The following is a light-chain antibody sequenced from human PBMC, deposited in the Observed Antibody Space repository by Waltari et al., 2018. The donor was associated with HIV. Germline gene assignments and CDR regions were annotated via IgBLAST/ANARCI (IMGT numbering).Light chain of an antibody. CDR3: QQYGSSSWT. CDR1: QSVSSSY. Sequence: ETVLTQSPGTLSLYPGERATLPCRASQSVSSSYLAWYQHRPGQAPRLLIYGASSRATGIPDRFSGSGSGTDFTLTISRLEPEDFAVYYCQQYGSSSWTFGQGTKVDIK. V-gene: IGKV3-20*01. J-gene: IGKJ1*01. CDR2: GAS.